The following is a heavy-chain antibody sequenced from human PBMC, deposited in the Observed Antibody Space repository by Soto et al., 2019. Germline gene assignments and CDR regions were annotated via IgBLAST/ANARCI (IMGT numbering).Heavy chain of an antibody. D-gene: IGHD2-2*01. CDR3: ARDEEIYCSSTSCYHHGDYYYGMDV. Sequence: ASVKVSCKASGGTFSSYAISWVRQAPGQGLEWMGGIIPIFGTANYAQKFQGRVTITADESTSTAYMELSSLRSEDTAVYYCARDEEIYCSSTSCYHHGDYYYGMDVWGQGTTVTVSS. V-gene: IGHV1-69*13. CDR2: IIPIFGTA. CDR1: GGTFSSYA. J-gene: IGHJ6*02.